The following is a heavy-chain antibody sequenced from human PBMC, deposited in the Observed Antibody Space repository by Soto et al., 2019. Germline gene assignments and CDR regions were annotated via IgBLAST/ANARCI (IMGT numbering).Heavy chain of an antibody. J-gene: IGHJ4*02. CDR3: AKESSIFDY. D-gene: IGHD6-19*01. Sequence: GGSLRLSCAASGFTFSSHAMSWVRQAPGKGLEWVSAVSASGANTFYADSVKGRFTISRDNSKNTLYLQMNSLRAEDTAVYYCAKESSIFDYWGQGTLVTVS. V-gene: IGHV3-23*01. CDR2: VSASGANT. CDR1: GFTFSSHA.